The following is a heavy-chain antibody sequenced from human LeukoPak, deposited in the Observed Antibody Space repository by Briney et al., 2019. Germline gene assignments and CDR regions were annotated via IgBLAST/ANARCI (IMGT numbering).Heavy chain of an antibody. CDR3: AREGASSSFGY. CDR1: GFTFSSYA. D-gene: IGHD6-13*01. Sequence: GSLRLSCAASGFTFSSYAMHWVRQAPGKGLEWVAVISYDGSNKYYADSVKGRFTISRDNSKNTLYLQMNSLRAEDTAVYYCAREGASSSFGYWGQGTLVTVSS. V-gene: IGHV3-30*14. CDR2: ISYDGSNK. J-gene: IGHJ4*02.